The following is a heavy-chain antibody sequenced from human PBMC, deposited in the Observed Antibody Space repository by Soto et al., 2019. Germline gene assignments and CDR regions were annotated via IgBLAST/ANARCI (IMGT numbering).Heavy chain of an antibody. J-gene: IGHJ6*02. CDR3: AVPRPGGRSYYGMDV. Sequence: PGGSLRLSCAASGFTFSSYSINWVRQAPGKGLEWVSSISSSSSYIYYADSVKGRFTISRDNAKNSLYLQMNSLRAEDTAVYYCAVPRPGGRSYYGMDVWGQGTTVTLSS. CDR2: ISSSSSYI. CDR1: GFTFSSYS. D-gene: IGHD2-15*01. V-gene: IGHV3-21*01.